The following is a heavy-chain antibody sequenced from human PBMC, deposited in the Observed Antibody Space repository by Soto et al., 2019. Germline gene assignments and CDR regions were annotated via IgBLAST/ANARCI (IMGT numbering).Heavy chain of an antibody. CDR1: GGSINNNGYF. CDR3: ARGPSGDKVDY. V-gene: IGHV4-30-4*01. Sequence: QVQLQESGPGVVEPSQTLSLTCTVSGGSINNNGYFWSWIRQPPGSGLEWIGHIYNSGSTYSNPSLKSRLTISVDTSKNQFSLKLSSVTDADTAVYYCARGPSGDKVDYWGQGTLVTVSS. CDR2: IYNSGST. D-gene: IGHD1-26*01. J-gene: IGHJ4*02.